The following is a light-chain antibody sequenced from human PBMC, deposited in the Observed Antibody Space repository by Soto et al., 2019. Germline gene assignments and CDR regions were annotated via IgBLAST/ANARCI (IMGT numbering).Light chain of an antibody. CDR3: SSYGGNDNYV. CDR1: SSDIGAYDY. CDR2: EVT. J-gene: IGLJ1*01. Sequence: LTQPASVSGSPGQSITISCTGTSSDIGAYDYVSWYQQYPGRVPKLLIHEVTERPSGVPDRFSGSKSANTAPLTVSGLQAEDEADYYCSSYGGNDNYVFGTGTKVTVL. V-gene: IGLV2-8*01.